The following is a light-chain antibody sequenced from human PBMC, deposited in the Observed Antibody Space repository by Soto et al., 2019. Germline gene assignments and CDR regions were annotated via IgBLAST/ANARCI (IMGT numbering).Light chain of an antibody. CDR1: KLGDKY. V-gene: IGLV3-1*01. CDR3: QAWDSTSSVV. CDR2: QDT. Sequence: SYELTQPPSVSVSPGQTASITCPGDKLGDKYVCWYQQRPGQSPVLVIYQDTKRPSGIPERFSGSNSGNTATLTIIGTQAMDEADYYCQAWDSTSSVVFGGGTKLTVL. J-gene: IGLJ2*01.